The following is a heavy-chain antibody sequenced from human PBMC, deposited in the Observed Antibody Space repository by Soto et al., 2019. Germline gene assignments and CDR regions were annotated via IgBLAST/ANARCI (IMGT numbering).Heavy chain of an antibody. CDR2: IDSDGSST. J-gene: IGHJ6*02. Sequence: EVQLVESGGGLVQPGGSLRVSCAAPGFTFGSYWMNWVRQAPGKGLVWVSRIDSDGSSTTYADSVKGRFTTARDNAKNTLYLQMRSLRVEDTAVYYCARGRPYGMDVWGQGTTVTVSS. V-gene: IGHV3-74*01. CDR3: ARGRPYGMDV. CDR1: GFTFGSYW.